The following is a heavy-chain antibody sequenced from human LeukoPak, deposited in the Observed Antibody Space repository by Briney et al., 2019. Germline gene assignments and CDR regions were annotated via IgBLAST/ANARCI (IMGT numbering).Heavy chain of an antibody. CDR3: AELGITMIGGV. CDR1: GFAFSSYN. D-gene: IGHD3-10*02. J-gene: IGHJ6*04. CDR2: ISSSGSTI. Sequence: GGSLRLSCAASGFAFSSYNMNWVRQAPGKGLEWVSYISSSGSTIYYADSVKGRFTISRDNAKNSLYLQMNSLRAEDTAVYYCAELGITMIGGVWGKGTTVTISS. V-gene: IGHV3-48*04.